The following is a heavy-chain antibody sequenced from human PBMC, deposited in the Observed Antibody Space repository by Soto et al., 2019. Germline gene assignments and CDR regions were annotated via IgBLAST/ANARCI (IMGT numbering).Heavy chain of an antibody. CDR1: GFTFSSYA. CDR2: ISGSI. D-gene: IGHD6-13*01. V-gene: IGHV3-9*01. J-gene: IGHJ1*01. Sequence: GGSLRLSCAASGFTFSSYAMSWVRQAPGKGLEWVSAISGSIGYADSVKGRFAVSRDNAKNSLHLQMNSLRAEDTAFYYCVKDESINWYSGHFRHWGQGTLVTVSS. CDR3: VKDESINWYSGHFRH.